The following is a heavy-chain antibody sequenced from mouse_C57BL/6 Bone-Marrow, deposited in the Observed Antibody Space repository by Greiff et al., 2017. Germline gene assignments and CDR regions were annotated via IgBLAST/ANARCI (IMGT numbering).Heavy chain of an antibody. J-gene: IGHJ4*01. Sequence: EVKLMESGGGLVKPGGSLKLSCAASGFTFSSYTMSWVRQTPETRLAWVATIRGGGGNTYYPDSVKGRFTISRDNAKNTLYLEMSSLRSEDTALYYCARRRGYYKAMDYWGQGTSVTVSS. CDR1: GFTFSSYT. CDR3: ARRRGYYKAMDY. D-gene: IGHD2-3*01. V-gene: IGHV5-9*01. CDR2: IRGGGGNT.